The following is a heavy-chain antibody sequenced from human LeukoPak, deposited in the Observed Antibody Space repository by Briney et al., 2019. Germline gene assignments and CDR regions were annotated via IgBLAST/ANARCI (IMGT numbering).Heavy chain of an antibody. CDR2: VHTSGRT. CDR1: GGSITYNQ. J-gene: IGHJ4*02. D-gene: IGHD4-17*01. V-gene: IGHV4-4*07. CDR3: AREVPLYGDYAVFDY. Sequence: SETLSLTCTVPGGSITYNQWTWIRQPAGKGLEWIGRVHTSGRTNYNPSLKSRVTISVDTPKNQLSLNLNSVTDADTAVYYCAREVPLYGDYAVFDYWGQGTPVTVSS.